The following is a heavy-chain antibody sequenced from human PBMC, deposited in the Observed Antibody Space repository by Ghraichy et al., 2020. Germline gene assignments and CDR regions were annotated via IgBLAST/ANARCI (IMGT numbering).Heavy chain of an antibody. D-gene: IGHD1-26*01. CDR3: AREGFMWEPKGFDY. CDR2: INSDGSST. Sequence: GGSLRLSCAASGFTFSSYWMHWVRQAPGKGLVWVSRINSDGSSTSCADSAKGRFTISRDNAKNTLYLQMNSLRAEDTAVYYCAREGFMWEPKGFDYWGQGTLVTVSS. V-gene: IGHV3-74*01. J-gene: IGHJ4*02. CDR1: GFTFSSYW.